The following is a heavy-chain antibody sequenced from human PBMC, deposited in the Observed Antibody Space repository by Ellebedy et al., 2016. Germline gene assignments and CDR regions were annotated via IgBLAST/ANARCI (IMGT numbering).Heavy chain of an antibody. Sequence: SVKVSXXASGGTFSTYGISWVRQAPGQGLEWMGGIIPMSNTSNYAQKFQGRVTITADETTTTAYMELSRLRSDDTAVYYCARVPFLYGGTLDYWGQGTLVTVSS. J-gene: IGHJ4*02. D-gene: IGHD4-23*01. V-gene: IGHV1-69*13. CDR1: GGTFSTYG. CDR3: ARVPFLYGGTLDY. CDR2: IIPMSNTS.